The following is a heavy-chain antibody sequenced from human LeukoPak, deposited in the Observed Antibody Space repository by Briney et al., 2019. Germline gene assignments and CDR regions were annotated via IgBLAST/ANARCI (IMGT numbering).Heavy chain of an antibody. D-gene: IGHD1-26*01. J-gene: IGHJ5*02. CDR3: ARDRAGATNPWFDP. CDR2: INTDGSST. CDR1: GFTFSSYW. Sequence: GGSLRLSCAASGFTFSSYWMHWVRQAPGKGLVWVSRINTDGSSTSYADSVKGRFTISRDNAKNTLYLQMNSLRAGDTAVYYCARDRAGATNPWFDPWGQGTLVTVSS. V-gene: IGHV3-74*01.